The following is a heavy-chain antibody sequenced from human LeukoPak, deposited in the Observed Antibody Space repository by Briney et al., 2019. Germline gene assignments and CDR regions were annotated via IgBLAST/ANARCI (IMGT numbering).Heavy chain of an antibody. Sequence: ASVKVSCKVSGYTLTKLSMHWVRQAPGKGLEWMGGFDPEDGETIYAQKFLGRVTMTKDTSTDTAHMDLSSLRSEDTAVYYCTIAQDYHDSSGYYLEYYFDFWGQGTLVTVSS. V-gene: IGHV1-24*01. D-gene: IGHD3-22*01. CDR3: TIAQDYHDSSGYYLEYYFDF. CDR1: GYTLTKLS. J-gene: IGHJ4*02. CDR2: FDPEDGET.